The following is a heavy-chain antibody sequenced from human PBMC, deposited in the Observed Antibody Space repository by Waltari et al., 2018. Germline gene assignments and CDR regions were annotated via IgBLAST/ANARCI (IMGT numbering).Heavy chain of an antibody. D-gene: IGHD3-16*02. CDR3: ARGRLSSQLQARGRRGNWFDP. V-gene: IGHV4-34*01. CDR2: INHRGST. CDR1: GGSFSGYY. Sequence: QVQLQQWGAGLLKASETLSLTCAVYGGSFSGYYWNWIRQAPGKGLEWIGEINHRGSTNSSPALKSRVTISVDTSNNQFSLRLTSVTAADTSVYYCARGRLSSQLQARGRRGNWFDPWGQGTLVTVSS. J-gene: IGHJ5*02.